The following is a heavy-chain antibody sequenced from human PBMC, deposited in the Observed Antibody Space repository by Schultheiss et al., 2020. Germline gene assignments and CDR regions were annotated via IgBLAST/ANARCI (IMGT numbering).Heavy chain of an antibody. CDR3: ASLRVGVATAAGY. Sequence: GGSLRLSCVASGFSFSSYSMNWVRQAPGKGLEWVSYISSSSSTIYYADSVRGRFTTSRDNARNSLYLQMNSLRDEDTAVYYCASLRVGVATAAGYWGQGTQGSVSS. V-gene: IGHV3-48*02. CDR2: ISSSSSTI. J-gene: IGHJ4*02. D-gene: IGHD1-26*01. CDR1: GFSFSSYS.